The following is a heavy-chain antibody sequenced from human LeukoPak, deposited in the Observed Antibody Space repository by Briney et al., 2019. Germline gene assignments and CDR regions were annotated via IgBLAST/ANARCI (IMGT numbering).Heavy chain of an antibody. CDR1: GFTFRGYG. CDR2: ILYDGSNK. V-gene: IGHV3-30*18. J-gene: IGHJ5*02. D-gene: IGHD6-13*01. Sequence: GTSLRLSCAASGFTFRGYGMHWVRQAPGKGLEWVAVILYDGSNKYYADSVKGRFTISRDNSKNTLYLQMNSLRVEDTAVYHCAKDVGVAAAGTAPNWFDPWGQGTLVTVSS. CDR3: AKDVGVAAAGTAPNWFDP.